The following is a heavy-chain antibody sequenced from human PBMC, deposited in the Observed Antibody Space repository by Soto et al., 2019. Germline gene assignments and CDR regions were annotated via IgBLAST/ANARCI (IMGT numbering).Heavy chain of an antibody. Sequence: SVKVSCKASGGTFSSYTISWVRQAPGQGLEWMGRIIPILGIANYAQKFQGRVTITADKSTSTAYMELSSLRSEDTAVYYCARSFSVNYYYFDYWGQGTLVTVSS. J-gene: IGHJ4*02. CDR2: IIPILGIA. D-gene: IGHD3-10*01. CDR3: ARSFSVNYYYFDY. CDR1: GGTFSSYT. V-gene: IGHV1-69*02.